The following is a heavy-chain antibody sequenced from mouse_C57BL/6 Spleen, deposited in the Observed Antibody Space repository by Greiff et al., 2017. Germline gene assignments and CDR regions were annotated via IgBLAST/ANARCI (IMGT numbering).Heavy chain of an antibody. Sequence: VQLVESGAELARPGASVKMSCKASGYTFTSYTMHWVKQRPGQGLEWIGYINPSSGYTKYNQKFKDKATLTADKSSSTAYMQLSSLTSEDSAVYYCARTGNFDYWGQGTTLTVSS. CDR3: ARTGNFDY. CDR2: INPSSGYT. CDR1: GYTFTSYT. V-gene: IGHV1-4*01. J-gene: IGHJ2*01. D-gene: IGHD4-1*01.